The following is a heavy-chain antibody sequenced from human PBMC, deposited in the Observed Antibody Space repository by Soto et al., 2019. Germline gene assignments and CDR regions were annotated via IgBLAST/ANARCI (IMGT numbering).Heavy chain of an antibody. CDR1: GFNFRYYA. Sequence: VQLLESGGGLVQPGGSLRLSFAASGFNFRYYAMTWVRPATGKGLEWVSSINDNGDSTHYADSVKGRFTISRDNSKNTLYLPMNSLTAEDTAVYFCAKASNSSPWFDSWLESWGQGTLVTVSS. CDR2: INDNGDST. D-gene: IGHD6-6*01. CDR3: AKASNSSPWFDSWLES. V-gene: IGHV3-23*01. J-gene: IGHJ5*01.